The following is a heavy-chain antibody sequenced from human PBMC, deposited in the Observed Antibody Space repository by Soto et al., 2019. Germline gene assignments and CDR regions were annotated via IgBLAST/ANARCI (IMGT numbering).Heavy chain of an antibody. CDR2: ISYSGST. CDR3: ARGVIMMIAVQGDAPDKDYFES. Sequence: SETLSLTCAVYVVSFGGYYWTCIRHSPGKWLEWIGEISYSGSTNYNPSLKSRLTISVDTSKNQFSLKLRSVTAADTAVYYCARGVIMMIAVQGDAPDKDYFESWGRGTMVTVSS. V-gene: IGHV4-34*01. CDR1: VVSFGGYY. D-gene: IGHD3-16*01. J-gene: IGHJ4*02.